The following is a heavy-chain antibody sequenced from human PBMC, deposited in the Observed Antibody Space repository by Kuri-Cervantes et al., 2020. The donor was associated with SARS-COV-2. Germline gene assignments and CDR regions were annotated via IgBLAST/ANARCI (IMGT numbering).Heavy chain of an antibody. D-gene: IGHD3-10*01. CDR1: GGSISSYY. J-gene: IGHJ6*03. CDR3: ARLPLLGGATYYYYYMDV. CDR2: IYYSGIT. V-gene: IGHV4-59*08. Sequence: SETLSLTCTVSGGSISSYYWNWIRQSPGKGLEWIGNIYYSGITNYNPALKSRLTISVDTSKNQFSLKLSSVTAADTAVYYCARLPLLGGATYYYYYMDVWGKGTTVTVSS.